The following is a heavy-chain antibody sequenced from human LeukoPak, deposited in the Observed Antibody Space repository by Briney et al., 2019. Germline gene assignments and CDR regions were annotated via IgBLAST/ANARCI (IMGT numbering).Heavy chain of an antibody. D-gene: IGHD3-10*01. J-gene: IGHJ4*02. CDR3: AKFGAPGSSLPQFGAPGSTLPEIDY. CDR2: ISGSGGST. CDR1: RFTFSNYD. Sequence: GGSLRLSCAASRFTFSNYDMGWVRQAPGRGLDWLSAISGSGGSTYYGNSVQGRFLISRDNSANMLYLQMDRLRAGDTAVYYCAKFGAPGSSLPQFGAPGSTLPEIDYWGRGALVTVSS. V-gene: IGHV3-23*01.